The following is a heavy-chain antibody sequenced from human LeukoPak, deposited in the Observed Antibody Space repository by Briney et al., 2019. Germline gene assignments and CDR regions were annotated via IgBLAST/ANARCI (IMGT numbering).Heavy chain of an antibody. CDR1: GFTFSSYW. CDR2: IKQDGSEK. Sequence: PGGSLRLSCAASGFTFSSYWMSWVPQAPGKGLEWVANIKQDGSEKYYVDSVKGRFTISRDNAKNSLYLQMNSLRAEDTAVYYCARDGGRALYAFDIWGQGTMVTVSS. J-gene: IGHJ3*02. D-gene: IGHD3-3*01. CDR3: ARDGGRALYAFDI. V-gene: IGHV3-7*01.